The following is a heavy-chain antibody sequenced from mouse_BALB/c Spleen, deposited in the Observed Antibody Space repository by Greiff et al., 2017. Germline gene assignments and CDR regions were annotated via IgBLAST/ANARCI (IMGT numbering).Heavy chain of an antibody. CDR2: ISTYYGDA. D-gene: IGHD3-1*01. Sequence: QVQLQQSGAELVRPGVSVKISCKGSGYTFTDYAMHWVKQSHAKSLEWIGVISTYYGDASYNQKFKGKATMTVDKSSSTAYMELARLTSEDSAIYYCARQLGSYYFDYWGQGTTLTVSS. CDR3: ARQLGSYYFDY. CDR1: GYTFTDYA. J-gene: IGHJ2*01. V-gene: IGHV1S137*01.